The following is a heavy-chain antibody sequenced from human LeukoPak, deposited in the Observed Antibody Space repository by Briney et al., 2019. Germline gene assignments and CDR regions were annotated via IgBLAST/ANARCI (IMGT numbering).Heavy chain of an antibody. V-gene: IGHV4-61*01. Sequence: SETLSLTCTVSGGSISTSNYYWSWIRQPPGKGLEWIGYIYYSGSTNYNPSLKRRVTISVDTSKNQFSLKLSSVTAADTAVYYCAKDREIQLWSRSFFDYWGQGTLVTVSS. J-gene: IGHJ4*02. D-gene: IGHD5-18*01. CDR2: IYYSGST. CDR1: GGSISTSNYY. CDR3: AKDREIQLWSRSFFDY.